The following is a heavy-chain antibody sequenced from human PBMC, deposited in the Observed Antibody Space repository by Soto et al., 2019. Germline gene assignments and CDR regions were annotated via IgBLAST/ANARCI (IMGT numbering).Heavy chain of an antibody. CDR2: INPGYPAGRST. Sequence: ASVKVYCKASGYTLTTFFMHCVLQTPIHCLEWMGVINPGYPAGRSTTYAQKFQGRVTMTTDTSTSTVYMELSRLRSDDTAVYYCAREAIVAGATTGMDVWGQGTTVTVS. CDR3: AREAIVAGATTGMDV. V-gene: IGHV1-46*01. J-gene: IGHJ6*02. D-gene: IGHD1-26*01. CDR1: GYTLTTFF.